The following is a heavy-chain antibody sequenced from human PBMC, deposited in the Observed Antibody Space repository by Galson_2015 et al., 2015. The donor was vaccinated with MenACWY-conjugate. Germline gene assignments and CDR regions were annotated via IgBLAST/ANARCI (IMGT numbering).Heavy chain of an antibody. CDR2: ISSSGGRT. V-gene: IGHV3-23*01. J-gene: IGHJ2*01. CDR3: ARGTLPLDWFFDL. CDR1: GFTFDNYA. D-gene: IGHD1-26*01. Sequence: SLRLSCAASGFTFDNYAMNWVRQAPGKGLEWVSSISSSGGRTFYADSVKGRFTISRDNSKNTLYLQMNSLTADDTAVYYCARGTLPLDWFFDLWGRGTLVTVSS.